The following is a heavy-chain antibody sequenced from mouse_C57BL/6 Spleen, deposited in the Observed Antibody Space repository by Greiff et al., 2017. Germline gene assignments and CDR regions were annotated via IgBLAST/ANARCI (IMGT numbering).Heavy chain of an antibody. CDR1: GYTFTEYT. D-gene: IGHD2-1*01. CDR3: ARHEEGIYYGNWDYAMDY. CDR2: FYPGSGSI. V-gene: IGHV1-62-2*01. Sequence: VQLQQSGAELVKPGASVKLSCKASGYTFTEYTIHWVKQRSGQGLEWIGWFYPGSGSIKYNEKFKDKATLTADKSSSTVYMELSRLTSEDSAVYFCARHEEGIYYGNWDYAMDYWGQGTSVTVSS. J-gene: IGHJ4*01.